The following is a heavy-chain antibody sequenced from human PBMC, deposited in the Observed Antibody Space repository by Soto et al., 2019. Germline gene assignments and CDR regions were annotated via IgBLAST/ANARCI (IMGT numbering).Heavy chain of an antibody. V-gene: IGHV3-23*01. D-gene: IGHD3-10*01. Sequence: EVQLLESGGGLVQPGGSLRLSCAASGFTFSSYAMSWVRQAPGKGLAWVSAISGSGGSTYYADSVKGRFTISRDNSKNTLYLQMNSLRAEDTAVYYCAKTRFGYADSIRIRPFDYWGQGTLVTVSS. CDR3: AKTRFGYADSIRIRPFDY. CDR2: ISGSGGST. J-gene: IGHJ4*02. CDR1: GFTFSSYA.